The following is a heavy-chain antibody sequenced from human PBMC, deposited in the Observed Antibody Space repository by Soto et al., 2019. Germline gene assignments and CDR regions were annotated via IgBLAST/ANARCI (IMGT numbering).Heavy chain of an antibody. CDR1: GFTFSSYG. Sequence: QVQLVESGGGVVQPGRSLRLSCAASGFTFSSYGMHWVRQAPGKGLEWVAVISYDGSNKYYADSVKGRFTISRDNSKNTLYLQRNSLRAEDTAVYYCAKDREIVVVIQYYYYGMDVWGQGTTVTVSS. V-gene: IGHV3-30*18. CDR2: ISYDGSNK. CDR3: AKDREIVVVIQYYYYGMDV. J-gene: IGHJ6*02. D-gene: IGHD3-22*01.